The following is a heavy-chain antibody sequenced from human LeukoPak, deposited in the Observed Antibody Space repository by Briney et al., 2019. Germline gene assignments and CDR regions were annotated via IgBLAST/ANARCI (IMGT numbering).Heavy chain of an antibody. D-gene: IGHD2-2*01. J-gene: IGHJ4*02. V-gene: IGHV3-30*18. CDR2: ISYDGSNK. CDR1: GFTFSSYG. Sequence: GRSLRLSCAASGFTFSSYGMHWVRQAPGKGLEWVAVISYDGSNKYYADSVKGRFTISRDNSKNTLYLQMNSLRAEDTAVYYCAKNEGVVPAAILVYWGQGSLVTVSS. CDR3: AKNEGVVPAAILVY.